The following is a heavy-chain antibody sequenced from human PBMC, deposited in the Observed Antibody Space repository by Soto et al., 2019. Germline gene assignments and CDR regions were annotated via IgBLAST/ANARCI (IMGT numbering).Heavy chain of an antibody. CDR2: IYSGGST. Sequence: EVQLVESGGGLVQPGGSLRLSCAASGFTVSSNYMSWVRQAPGKGLEWVSVIYSGGSTYYADSVKGRFTISRDNSKNTLYLQMNSLRAADTAVYYCARDHERKVSSWYDSYYGMDVWGQGTTVTVSS. J-gene: IGHJ6*02. CDR1: GFTVSSNY. CDR3: ARDHERKVSSWYDSYYGMDV. D-gene: IGHD6-13*01. V-gene: IGHV3-66*01.